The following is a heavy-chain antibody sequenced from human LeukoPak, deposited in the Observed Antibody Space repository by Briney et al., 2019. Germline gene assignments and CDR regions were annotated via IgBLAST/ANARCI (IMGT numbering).Heavy chain of an antibody. CDR3: VMVRGVSFDY. Sequence: GGSLRLSCAASGFSFSGYNMNWARQAPGKGLEWVSYISSRGTTVYYADSVKGRFTISRDNAKNSLYLQMNSLRDEDTAVYYCVMVRGVSFDYWGQGTLVTVSS. J-gene: IGHJ4*02. D-gene: IGHD3-10*01. V-gene: IGHV3-48*02. CDR2: ISSRGTTV. CDR1: GFSFSGYN.